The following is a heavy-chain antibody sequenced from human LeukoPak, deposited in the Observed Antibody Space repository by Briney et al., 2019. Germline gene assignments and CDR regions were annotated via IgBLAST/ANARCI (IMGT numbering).Heavy chain of an antibody. CDR1: GFTFSSYA. Sequence: GVSLRLSCAASGFTFSSYAMSWVRQAPGKGLEWVSTISGSGDSTYYADSVKGRFTISRDNSKNTLYLQMNSLRAEDTAVYYCAKGSADVVVVAATVDWGQGTLVTVSS. V-gene: IGHV3-23*01. D-gene: IGHD2-15*01. CDR2: ISGSGDST. CDR3: AKGSADVVVVAATVD. J-gene: IGHJ4*02.